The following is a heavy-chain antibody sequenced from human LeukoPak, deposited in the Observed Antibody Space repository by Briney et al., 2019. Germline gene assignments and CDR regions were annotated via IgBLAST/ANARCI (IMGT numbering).Heavy chain of an antibody. CDR1: GGSISSSSYY. J-gene: IGHJ4*02. Sequence: SETLSLTCTASGGSISSSSYYWGWIRQPPGKGLEWIGSIYYSGSTYYNPSLKSRVTISVDTSKNQFSLKLSSVTAADTAVYYCARVGLILTGPSYFDYWGQGTLVTVSS. CDR3: ARVGLILTGPSYFDY. D-gene: IGHD3-9*01. CDR2: IYYSGST. V-gene: IGHV4-39*01.